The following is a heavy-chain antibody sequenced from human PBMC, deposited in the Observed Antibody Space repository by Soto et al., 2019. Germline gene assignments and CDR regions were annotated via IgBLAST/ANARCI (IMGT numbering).Heavy chain of an antibody. Sequence: SETLSLTCTFSCGSIISYYWSWIRQPPGKGLEWIGYIYYSGSTNYNPSLKSRVTISVDTSKNQFSLKLSSVTAADTAVYYCARAHYYDSSGYYSRWFDPWGQGTLVTVSS. V-gene: IGHV4-59*01. D-gene: IGHD3-22*01. CDR3: ARAHYYDSSGYYSRWFDP. J-gene: IGHJ5*02. CDR1: CGSIISYY. CDR2: IYYSGST.